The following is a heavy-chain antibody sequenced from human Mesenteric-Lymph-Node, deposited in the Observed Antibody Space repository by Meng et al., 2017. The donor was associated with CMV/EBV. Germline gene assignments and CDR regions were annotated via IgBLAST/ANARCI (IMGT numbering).Heavy chain of an antibody. Sequence: QVRLQQWGAGLLKPSETLSLTCAVYGGSFRGYYWSWIRQPPGKGLGWIGEINHSGSTNYNPSLKSRVTISVDTSKNQFSLKLSSVTAADTAVYYCARHQRWLKSEGGFNYWGQGTLVTVSS. CDR3: ARHQRWLKSEGGFNY. J-gene: IGHJ4*02. D-gene: IGHD4-23*01. CDR2: INHSGST. V-gene: IGHV4-34*01. CDR1: GGSFRGYY.